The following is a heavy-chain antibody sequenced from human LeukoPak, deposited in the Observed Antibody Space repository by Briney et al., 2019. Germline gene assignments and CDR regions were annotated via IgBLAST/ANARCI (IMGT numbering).Heavy chain of an antibody. J-gene: IGHJ2*01. CDR3: ARLPTYYYDSSGLNWYFDL. V-gene: IGHV1-46*01. CDR2: INPSGGST. D-gene: IGHD3-22*01. CDR1: GYTFTSYY. Sequence: AASVKVSCKASGYTFTSYYMHWVRQAPGQGLEWMGIINPSGGSTSYAQKFQGRVTITTDESTSTAYMELSSLRSEDTAVYYCARLPTYYYDSSGLNWYFDLWGRGTLVTVSS.